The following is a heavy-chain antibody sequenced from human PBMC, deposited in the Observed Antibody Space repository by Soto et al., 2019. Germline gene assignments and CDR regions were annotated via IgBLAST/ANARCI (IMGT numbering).Heavy chain of an antibody. Sequence: QVQLVESGGGVVQPGRSLRLSCAPSGFTFSSYGMHWVRQAPGKGLEWVALVWYDGGNKYYADSVKGRFTISRDNSKNTLYLQMNSLRDEDTAVYYCVRAAGYSGNDYVYYYGMDVWGQGTTVTVSS. CDR3: VRAAGYSGNDYVYYYGMDV. V-gene: IGHV3-33*01. J-gene: IGHJ6*02. CDR1: GFTFSSYG. CDR2: VWYDGGNK. D-gene: IGHD5-12*01.